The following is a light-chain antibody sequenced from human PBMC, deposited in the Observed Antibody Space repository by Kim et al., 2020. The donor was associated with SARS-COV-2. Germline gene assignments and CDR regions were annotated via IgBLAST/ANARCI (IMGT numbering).Light chain of an antibody. CDR1: SSDVGGYNY. CDR3: SSYTSSSTYV. Sequence: GQPITISCTGTSSDVGGYNYVSWYQQNPGKALKHMIYDVSKRPSGVSNRFSGSKSGNTASLTISGLQAEDEAEYYGSSYTSSSTYVFGNGTKVTVL. J-gene: IGLJ1*01. V-gene: IGLV2-14*04. CDR2: DVS.